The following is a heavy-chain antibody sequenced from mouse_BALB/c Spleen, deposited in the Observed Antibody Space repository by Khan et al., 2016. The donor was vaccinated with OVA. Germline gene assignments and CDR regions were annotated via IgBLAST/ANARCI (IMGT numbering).Heavy chain of an antibody. Sequence: QVQLKESGPGLVAPLQSLSITCTVSGFSLSTYGVSWVRQPPGKGLEWLGIIWGDGSTNYHSALISRLSISQDNSKSHVVLKLNSQQTADTATYYCAKFIYYGLARYGMDYWGQGTSVTVSS. V-gene: IGHV2-3*01. CDR1: GFSLSTYG. CDR3: AKFIYYGLARYGMDY. D-gene: IGHD2-1*01. CDR2: IWGDGST. J-gene: IGHJ4*01.